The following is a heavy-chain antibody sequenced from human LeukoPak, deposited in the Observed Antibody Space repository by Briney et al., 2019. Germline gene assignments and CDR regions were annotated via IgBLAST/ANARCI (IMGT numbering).Heavy chain of an antibody. D-gene: IGHD2-15*01. CDR2: IHYSGST. Sequence: SETLSLTCGVSGGSISVDGYDWGSIRRPPGKGLEWIGSIHYSGSTCYKTSLKSRVTIDVDTSKNQFSLKLSSVTAADTAVYYCARPNCLDCSGGSCYHNWFDPWGQGTLDTVSS. V-gene: IGHV4-39*01. CDR1: GGSISVDGYD. J-gene: IGHJ5*02. CDR3: ARPNCLDCSGGSCYHNWFDP.